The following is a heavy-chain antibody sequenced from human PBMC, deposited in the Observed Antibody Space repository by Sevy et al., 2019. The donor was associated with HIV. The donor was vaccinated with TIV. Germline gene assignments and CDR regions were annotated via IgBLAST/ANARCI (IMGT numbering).Heavy chain of an antibody. Sequence: ASVKVSCKASGYTFTSYDINWVRQATGQGPEWMGWMNPNSGNTGYAQKFQGRVTMTRNTSISTAYMELSSLRSEDTAVYYCARGGVIEVNWFDPWGQRTLVTVSS. D-gene: IGHD3-16*01. J-gene: IGHJ5*02. CDR3: ARGGVIEVNWFDP. V-gene: IGHV1-8*01. CDR2: MNPNSGNT. CDR1: GYTFTSYD.